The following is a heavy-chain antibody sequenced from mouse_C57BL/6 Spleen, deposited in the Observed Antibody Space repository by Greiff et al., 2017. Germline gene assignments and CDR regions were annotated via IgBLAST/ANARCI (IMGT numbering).Heavy chain of an antibody. V-gene: IGHV1-82*01. CDR2: IYPGDGDT. CDR3: ARTSMYDYDEGWYFDV. J-gene: IGHJ1*03. CDR1: GYAFSSSW. Sequence: QVQLKESGPELVKPGASVKISCKASGYAFSSSWMNWVKQRPGKGLEWIGRIYPGDGDTNYTGKFKGKATLTADKSSSTSYMQLSSLTSEDSAVYFCARTSMYDYDEGWYFDVWGTGTTVTVSS. D-gene: IGHD2-4*01.